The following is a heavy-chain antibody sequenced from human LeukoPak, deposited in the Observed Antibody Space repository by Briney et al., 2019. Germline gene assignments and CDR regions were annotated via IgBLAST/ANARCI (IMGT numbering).Heavy chain of an antibody. Sequence: SETLSLTCAVYGGSFSGYYWSWIRQPPGKGLEWIGEINHSGSTNYNPSLKSRVTISVDTSKNQFSLKLSSVTAADTAVYYCARALDYYGSGSLYYYMDVWGKGTTVTISS. V-gene: IGHV4-34*01. CDR1: GGSFSGYY. CDR3: ARALDYYGSGSLYYYMDV. CDR2: INHSGST. D-gene: IGHD3-10*01. J-gene: IGHJ6*03.